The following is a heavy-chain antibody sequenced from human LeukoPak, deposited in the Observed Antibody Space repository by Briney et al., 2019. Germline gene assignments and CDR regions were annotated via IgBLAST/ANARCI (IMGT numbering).Heavy chain of an antibody. CDR3: VRVGFTTSWSNFDY. CDR2: INPNGGDT. V-gene: IGHV1-2*06. J-gene: IGHJ4*02. Sequence: GASVKVSCKAAGYHFPAYFMHWVRQAPGQGLEWVGRINPNGGDTTYAQKFQGRVTMARDTSISTAYMELNSLMSDDTAVYYCVRVGFTTSWSNFDYWGQGTLVTVSS. D-gene: IGHD2-2*01. CDR1: GYHFPAYF.